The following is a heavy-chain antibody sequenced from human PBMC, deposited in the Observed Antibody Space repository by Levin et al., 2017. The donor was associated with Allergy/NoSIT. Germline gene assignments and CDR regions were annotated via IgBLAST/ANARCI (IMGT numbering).Heavy chain of an antibody. CDR1: GASITNDNYY. V-gene: IGHV4-39*07. CDR3: AGEPNSPYYYYYGLDV. CDR2: VYYTGSA. J-gene: IGHJ6*02. D-gene: IGHD2/OR15-2a*01. Sequence: SETLSLTCSVSGASITNDNYYWAWIRQPPGKGLEWIGSVYYTGSAYYNPSLKTRLTMSVDTSKNQFSLRFHSVTAADTAIYYCAGEPNSPYYYYYGLDVWGQGTAVTVSS.